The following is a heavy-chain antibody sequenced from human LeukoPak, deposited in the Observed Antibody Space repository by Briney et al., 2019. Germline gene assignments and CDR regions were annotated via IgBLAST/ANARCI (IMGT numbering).Heavy chain of an antibody. J-gene: IGHJ3*02. Sequence: GGSLRLSCAASGFTFDDYGMHWVRQAPGKGLEWVSGISWNSDSRGYVDSVKGRFTISRDNAKNSLYLQMSSLRVEDTALYYCAKGRTLRAIVVVDAFDIWGQGTMVTVSS. V-gene: IGHV3-9*01. D-gene: IGHD3-22*01. CDR3: AKGRTLRAIVVVDAFDI. CDR1: GFTFDDYG. CDR2: ISWNSDSR.